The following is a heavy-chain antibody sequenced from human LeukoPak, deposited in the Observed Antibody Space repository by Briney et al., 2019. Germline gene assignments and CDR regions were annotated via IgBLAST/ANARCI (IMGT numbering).Heavy chain of an antibody. J-gene: IGHJ3*02. D-gene: IGHD3-22*01. CDR2: IYYSGST. Sequence: SETLSLTCTVSGGSISSSSYYRGWIRQPPGKGLERIGSIYYSGSTYYNPSLKSRVTISVDTSKNQFSLKLSPVTAADTAVYYCARLLVVSAGYAFDIWGQGTMATVSS. V-gene: IGHV4-39*01. CDR1: GGSISSSSYY. CDR3: ARLLVVSAGYAFDI.